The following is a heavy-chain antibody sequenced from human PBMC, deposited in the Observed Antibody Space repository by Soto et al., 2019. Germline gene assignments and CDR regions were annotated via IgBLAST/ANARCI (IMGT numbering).Heavy chain of an antibody. Sequence: QVQLVQSGAEVKKPGSSVKVSCKASGGTFSSYAISWVRQAPGQGLEWMGGIIPIFGTANYAQKSQGRVTITADESTSTAYMELSSLRSEDTAVYYCASTDGPFGVVIIDHYYYGMDVWGQGTTVTVCS. CDR3: ASTDGPFGVVIIDHYYYGMDV. CDR2: IIPIFGTA. D-gene: IGHD3-3*01. CDR1: GGTFSSYA. J-gene: IGHJ6*02. V-gene: IGHV1-69*01.